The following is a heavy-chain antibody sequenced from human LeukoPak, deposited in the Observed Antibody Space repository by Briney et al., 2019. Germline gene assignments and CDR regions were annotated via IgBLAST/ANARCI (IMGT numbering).Heavy chain of an antibody. CDR1: GYTFTSYD. CDR2: INPSGGST. Sequence: ASVKVSCKASGYTFTSYDINWVRQAPGQGLEWMGIINPSGGSTSYAQKFQGRVTMTRDMSTSTVYMELSSLRSEDTAVYYCARLGSHDAFDIWGQGTMVTVSS. CDR3: ARLGSHDAFDI. J-gene: IGHJ3*02. D-gene: IGHD3-10*01. V-gene: IGHV1-46*01.